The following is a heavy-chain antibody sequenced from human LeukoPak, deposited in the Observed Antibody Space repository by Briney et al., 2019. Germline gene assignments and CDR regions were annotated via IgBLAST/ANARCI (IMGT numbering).Heavy chain of an antibody. D-gene: IGHD2-2*01. CDR2: INHSGST. CDR3: ASYNCSSTSCYDY. CDR1: GGSFSGYY. Sequence: PSETLSLTCAVYGGSFSGYYWSWIRQPPGKGLEWIGEINHSGSTNYNPSLKSRVTISVDTSKNQFSLKLSSVTAADTAVYYCASYNCSSTSCYDYWGQGTLVTVSS. J-gene: IGHJ4*02. V-gene: IGHV4-34*01.